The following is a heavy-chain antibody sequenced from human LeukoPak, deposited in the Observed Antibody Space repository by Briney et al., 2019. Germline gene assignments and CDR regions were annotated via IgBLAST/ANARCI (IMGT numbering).Heavy chain of an antibody. CDR3: AREAPKGYYGSGSQGFDP. CDR1: GDSISGGTYY. CDR2: IYTTGST. D-gene: IGHD3-10*01. J-gene: IGHJ5*02. Sequence: SETLSLTCTVSGDSISGGTYYWSWIRQPAGQGLEWIGRIYTTGSTNYNPSLKSRVTISVDTSKNQFSLKLSSVTAADTAVYYCAREAPKGYYGSGSQGFDPWGQGTLVTVSS. V-gene: IGHV4-61*02.